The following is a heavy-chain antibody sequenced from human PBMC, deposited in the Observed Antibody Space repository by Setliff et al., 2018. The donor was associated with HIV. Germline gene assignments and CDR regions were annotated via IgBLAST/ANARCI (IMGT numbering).Heavy chain of an antibody. CDR1: GYSISSGYY. CDR3: ATVSGYYWQYFDY. J-gene: IGHJ4*02. D-gene: IGHD3-22*01. Sequence: SETLSLTCAVSGYSISSGYYWGWVRQPPGKGLEWLGHIYHSGSTSYNPSLKSRATISVDTSKNQFSLKLSSVTAADTAVYYCATVSGYYWQYFDYWGPGTLVTVSS. CDR2: IYHSGST. V-gene: IGHV4-38-2*01.